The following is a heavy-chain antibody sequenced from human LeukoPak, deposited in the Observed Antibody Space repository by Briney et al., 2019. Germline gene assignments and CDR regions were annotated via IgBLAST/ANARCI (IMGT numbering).Heavy chain of an antibody. D-gene: IGHD2-2*01. CDR1: GYTFTSYY. CDR3: ARERYCSSTSCYWFDP. V-gene: IGHV1-18*04. Sequence: GASVKVSCKASGYTFTSYYMHWVRQAPGQGLEWMGWISAYNGNTNYAQKLQGRVTMTTDTSTSTAYMELRSLRSDDTAVYYCARERYCSSTSCYWFDPWGQGTLVTVSS. J-gene: IGHJ5*02. CDR2: ISAYNGNT.